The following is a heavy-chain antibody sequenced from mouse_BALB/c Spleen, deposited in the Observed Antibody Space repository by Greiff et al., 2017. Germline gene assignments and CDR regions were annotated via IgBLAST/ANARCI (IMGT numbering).Heavy chain of an antibody. Sequence: DVKLVESGGGLVQPGGSLRLSCATSGFTFTDYYMSWVRQPPGKALEWLGFIRNKANGYTTEYSASVKGRFTISRDNSQSILYLQMNTLRAEDSATYYCARDGHYYYAMDYWGQGTSVTVSS. J-gene: IGHJ4*01. CDR3: ARDGHYYYAMDY. CDR2: IRNKANGYTT. D-gene: IGHD1-2*01. CDR1: GFTFTDYY. V-gene: IGHV7-3*02.